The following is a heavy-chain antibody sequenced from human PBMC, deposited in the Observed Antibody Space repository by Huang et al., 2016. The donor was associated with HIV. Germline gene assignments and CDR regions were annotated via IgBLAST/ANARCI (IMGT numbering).Heavy chain of an antibody. CDR3: ARDPKYHRIGYYRQRRGIDV. CDR2: ISAFNGDT. V-gene: IGHV1-18*01. CDR1: GYSFTDYG. Sequence: QAQLMQSGPEVKKPGASVKVSCKTSGYSFTDYGITWVRQAPGQGPEWVGWISAFNGDTEIDQRLQGRVTLTTDTSTSMAYMELRSLRFDDTAVYFCARDPKYHRIGYYRQRRGIDVWGQGTMVSVSS. D-gene: IGHD3-22*01. J-gene: IGHJ3*01.